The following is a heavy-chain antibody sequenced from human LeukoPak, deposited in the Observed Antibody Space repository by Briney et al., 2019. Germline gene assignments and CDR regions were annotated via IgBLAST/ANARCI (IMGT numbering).Heavy chain of an antibody. Sequence: GGSLRLSCVASGFTFSNYNMNWVRQAPGKGLEWVSYISSTSSTIYYADSVKGRFTISRDNAKNPLSLQMNSLRDEDTAVYYCARNDRGAFDIWGQGTMVTVSS. J-gene: IGHJ3*02. CDR1: GFTFSNYN. CDR2: ISSTSSTI. CDR3: ARNDRGAFDI. V-gene: IGHV3-48*02. D-gene: IGHD3-22*01.